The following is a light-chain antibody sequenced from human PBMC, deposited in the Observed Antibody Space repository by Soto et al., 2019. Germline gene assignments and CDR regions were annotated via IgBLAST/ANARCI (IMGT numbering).Light chain of an antibody. CDR3: QQSSSRVFT. J-gene: IGKJ3*01. Sequence: DIQVTQSPSSLSASVGDRVTITCRASQNIDRDLNLYQQKPGKAPKLLLFAASSLQRGVPARVSGSGSGTDFTLNISILQPDDFGTYYCQQSSSRVFTFGPGNKVDF. V-gene: IGKV1-39*01. CDR1: QNIDRD. CDR2: AAS.